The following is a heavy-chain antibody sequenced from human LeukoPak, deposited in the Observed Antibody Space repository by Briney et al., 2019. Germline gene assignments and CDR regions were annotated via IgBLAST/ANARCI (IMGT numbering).Heavy chain of an antibody. D-gene: IGHD5-12*01. CDR1: GGSTNTYC. Sequence: SETLSLTCTVSGGSTNTYCWSWIRQPAENGLEWIGRTYPSGRPYYNPSLKSRVTMSIDKSKNQFSLRLTSVTAADTAVHYCARDRSGYSEYYFDYWGQGSLVTVSS. CDR3: ARDRSGYSEYYFDY. V-gene: IGHV4-4*07. CDR2: TYPSGRP. J-gene: IGHJ4*02.